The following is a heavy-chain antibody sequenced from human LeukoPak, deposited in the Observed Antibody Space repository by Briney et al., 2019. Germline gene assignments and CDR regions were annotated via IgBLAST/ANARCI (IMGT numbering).Heavy chain of an antibody. CDR3: ARDYRITMVRGVRPLLDWFDP. J-gene: IGHJ5*02. CDR1: GFTFSDYY. D-gene: IGHD3-10*01. CDR2: ISSSGSTI. V-gene: IGHV3-11*01. Sequence: AGGSLRLSCAASGFTFSDYYMSWIRQAPGKGLEWVAYISSSGSTIYYGDSVKGRFTISRDNAKNSLYLQMNSLRAEDTAVYYCARDYRITMVRGVRPLLDWFDPWGQGTLVTVSS.